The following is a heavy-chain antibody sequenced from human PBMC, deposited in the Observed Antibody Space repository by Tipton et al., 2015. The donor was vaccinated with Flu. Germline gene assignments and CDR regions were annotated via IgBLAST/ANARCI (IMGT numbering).Heavy chain of an antibody. Sequence: GLVKPSETLSLTCHVSGSWISTYHWSWVRQAPGKGLEWIGYIDYSGATTYNPSLKSRVSMSVDTSNMRFSLKMTSVTAADTAVYFCARALYSSNWYGSVWLDPWGQGTQVTVSS. CDR2: IDYSGAT. CDR3: ARALYSSNWYGSVWLDP. CDR1: GSWISTYH. V-gene: IGHV4-59*01. D-gene: IGHD6-13*01. J-gene: IGHJ5*02.